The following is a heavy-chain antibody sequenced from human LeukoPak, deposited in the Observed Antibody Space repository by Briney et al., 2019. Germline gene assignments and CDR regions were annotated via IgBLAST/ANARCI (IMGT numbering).Heavy chain of an antibody. Sequence: GGSLRLSCAASGFTFSTYAMHWVRQAPGKGLEWVAVISYDGSNTYYADSVKGRFTISRDNSKNTLYLQLNSLGAEDTAVYYCARDSTYYYASGSSGPHYFDYWGQGTLVTVSS. CDR3: ARDSTYYYASGSSGPHYFDY. CDR1: GFTFSTYA. V-gene: IGHV3-30*01. CDR2: ISYDGSNT. J-gene: IGHJ4*02. D-gene: IGHD3-10*01.